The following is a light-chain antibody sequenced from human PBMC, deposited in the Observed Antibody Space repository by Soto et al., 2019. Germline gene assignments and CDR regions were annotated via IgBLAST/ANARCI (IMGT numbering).Light chain of an antibody. Sequence: QSVLTQPPSASGTPGQRVTISCSGSSSNIGRNTVNWYQQLPGTAPKLLISNYQRPSGVPDRFSGSKSGTSASLAISGLQSEDEADYFCAAWDVTLNGWLFGGGTKVTVL. CDR1: SSNIGRNT. V-gene: IGLV1-44*01. CDR3: AAWDVTLNGWL. CDR2: SNY. J-gene: IGLJ3*02.